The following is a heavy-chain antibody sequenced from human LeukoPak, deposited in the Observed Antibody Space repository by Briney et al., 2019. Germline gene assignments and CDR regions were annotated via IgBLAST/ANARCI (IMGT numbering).Heavy chain of an antibody. V-gene: IGHV4-61*02. D-gene: IGHD1-1*01. CDR1: GGSISSGSYY. J-gene: IGHJ4*02. CDR2: IYTSGGT. CDR3: ARDAELEPTVRYFDY. Sequence: SETLSLTCTVSGGSISSGSYYWSWIRQPAGKGLEWIGRIYTSGGTNYNPSLKSRVTISVDTSKNQFSLKLSSVTAADTAVYYCARDAELEPTVRYFDYWGQGTLVTVSS.